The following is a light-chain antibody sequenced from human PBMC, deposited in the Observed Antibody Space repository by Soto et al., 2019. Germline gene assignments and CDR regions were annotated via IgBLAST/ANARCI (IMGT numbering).Light chain of an antibody. Sequence: QSVLTQPASVSGSPGQSITISCTGTSSDVGSYNLVSWYQLHPGKAPKLIIFEVTKRPSGISNRFSGSKSGNTASLTISGLQAEDEADYYCCSYAGSSTVVFGGGTKVTVL. CDR3: CSYAGSSTVV. CDR2: EVT. V-gene: IGLV2-23*02. J-gene: IGLJ2*01. CDR1: SSDVGSYNL.